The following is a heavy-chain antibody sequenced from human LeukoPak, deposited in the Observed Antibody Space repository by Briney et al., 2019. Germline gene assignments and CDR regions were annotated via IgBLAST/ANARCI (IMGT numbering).Heavy chain of an antibody. D-gene: IGHD3-22*01. CDR3: ARGIVVMTLFDY. CDR1: GGSISSYY. V-gene: IGHV4-59*08. Sequence: PSETLSLTCTVSGGSISSYYWSWIRQPPGKGLEWIGYIYYSGSTNYNPSLKSRVTISVDTSKNQFSLKLSSVTAADTAVYYCARGIVVMTLFDYWGQGTLVTVSS. J-gene: IGHJ4*02. CDR2: IYYSGST.